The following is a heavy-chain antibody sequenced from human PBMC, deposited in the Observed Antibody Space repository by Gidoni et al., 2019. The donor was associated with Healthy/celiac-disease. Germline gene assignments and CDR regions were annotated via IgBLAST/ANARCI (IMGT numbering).Heavy chain of an antibody. V-gene: IGHV3-48*03. CDR1: GFTFSSYE. CDR2: ISSSGSTI. D-gene: IGHD6-13*01. CDR3: ARLPGIAAAGTVDY. J-gene: IGHJ4*02. Sequence: EVQLVESGGGLVQPGGSLRLSCAASGFTFSSYEMNWVRQAPGKGLEWVSYISSSGSTIYYADSVKGRFTISRDNAKNSLYLQMNSLRAEDTAVYYCARLPGIAAAGTVDYWGQGTLVTVSS.